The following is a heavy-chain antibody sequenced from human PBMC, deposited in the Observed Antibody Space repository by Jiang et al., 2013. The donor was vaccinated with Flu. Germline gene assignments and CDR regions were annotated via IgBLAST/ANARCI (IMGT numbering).Heavy chain of an antibody. J-gene: IGHJ1*01. CDR2: TYYRSKWYN. D-gene: IGHD6-19*01. Sequence: AAWNWIRQSPSRGLEWLGRTYYRSKWYNDYAVSVKSRITINPDTSKNQFSLQLNSVTPEDTAVYYCAREIYQAVAGIGGAEYFQHWGQGTLVTVSS. V-gene: IGHV6-1*01. CDR1: AA. CDR3: AREIYQAVAGIGGAEYFQH.